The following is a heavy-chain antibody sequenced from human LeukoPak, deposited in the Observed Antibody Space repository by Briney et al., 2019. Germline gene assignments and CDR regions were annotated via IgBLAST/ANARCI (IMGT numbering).Heavy chain of an antibody. Sequence: SETLSLTCTVSGGSISSYYWSWIRQPAGKGLEWIGRIYTSGSTNYNPSLKSRVTMSVDTSKNQFSLKLSSVTAADTAVYYCAGRDPPGIAAAGTSLGYWGQGTLVTVSS. CDR2: IYTSGST. CDR3: AGRDPPGIAAAGTSLGY. D-gene: IGHD6-13*01. J-gene: IGHJ4*02. V-gene: IGHV4-4*07. CDR1: GGSISSYY.